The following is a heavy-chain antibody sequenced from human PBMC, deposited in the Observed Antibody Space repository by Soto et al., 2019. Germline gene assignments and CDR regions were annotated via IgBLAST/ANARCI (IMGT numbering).Heavy chain of an antibody. CDR3: ARDPHDKAVAVYNWFDP. CDR1: GYTFTSYG. CDR2: ISAYNGNT. V-gene: IGHV1-18*01. D-gene: IGHD6-19*01. J-gene: IGHJ5*02. Sequence: ASVKVSCKASGYTFTSYGISWVRQAPGQGLEWMGWISAYNGNTNYAQKLQGRVTMTTDTSTSTAYMELRSLRSDDTAVYYCARDPHDKAVAVYNWFDPWGQGTLVTVSS.